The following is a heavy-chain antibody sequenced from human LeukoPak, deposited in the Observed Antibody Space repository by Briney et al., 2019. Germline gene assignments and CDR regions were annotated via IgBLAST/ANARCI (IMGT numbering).Heavy chain of an antibody. CDR3: ATRGKIVVAPFEY. V-gene: IGHV3-48*04. CDR1: GFTFSSYS. D-gene: IGHD3-22*01. Sequence: GGSLRLSCAASGFTFSSYSMNWVRQAPGKGLEWVSYISSSSSTIYYADSVKGRFTISRDNAKNSLYLQMNSLRADDTAVYYCATRGKIVVAPFEYWGQGTLVTVSS. J-gene: IGHJ4*02. CDR2: ISSSSSTI.